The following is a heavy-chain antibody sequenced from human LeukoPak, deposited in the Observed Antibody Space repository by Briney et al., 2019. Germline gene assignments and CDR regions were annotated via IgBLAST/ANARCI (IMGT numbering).Heavy chain of an antibody. D-gene: IGHD1-26*01. V-gene: IGHV1-46*01. J-gene: IGHJ4*02. CDR1: GYTFTSYY. CDR2: INPSGGST. Sequence: ASVKVSCKASGYTFTSYYMHWVRQAPGQGLEWMGIINPSGGSTSYAQKFQGRVTMTRDMSTSTVYMELSSLRPEDTAVYCCAAELYSGTYGRCCSFAFWGQGTLVTVSS. CDR3: AAELYSGTYGRCCSFAF.